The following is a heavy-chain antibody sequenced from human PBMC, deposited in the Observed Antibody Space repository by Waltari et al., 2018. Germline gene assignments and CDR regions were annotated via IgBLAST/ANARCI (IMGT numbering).Heavy chain of an antibody. Sequence: QGHLQESGPARLKPSQTRSRTCPSPVAPTRSGDYSGAWTRQPPGRGLEWIGYIYYGGRTYYNPSLKTRVTISVDTSKNQFSRKLSSVTAADTAVYYCARGAAGFYDFWSGYWFDPWGQGTLVTVSS. CDR3: ARGAAGFYDFWSGYWFDP. CDR2: IYYGGRT. J-gene: IGHJ5*02. V-gene: IGHV4-30-4*08. D-gene: IGHD3-3*01. CDR1: VAPTRSGDYS.